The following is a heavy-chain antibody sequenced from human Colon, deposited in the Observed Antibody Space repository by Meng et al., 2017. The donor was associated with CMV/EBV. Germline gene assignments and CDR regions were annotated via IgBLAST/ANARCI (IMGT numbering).Heavy chain of an antibody. CDR3: ATVSGGDFDY. CDR2: INPNSGGT. CDR1: GYTFTGYF. D-gene: IGHD1-26*01. J-gene: IGHJ4*02. V-gene: IGHV1-2*02. Sequence: QVQLVQSGVGVKKPGASVKVSCKASGYTFTGYFMYWVRQAPGQGLEWMGSINPNSGGTNYAQKFQGRVTMTRDTSINTAYMELSRLRSDDTAVYYCATVSGGDFDYWGQGTLVTVSS.